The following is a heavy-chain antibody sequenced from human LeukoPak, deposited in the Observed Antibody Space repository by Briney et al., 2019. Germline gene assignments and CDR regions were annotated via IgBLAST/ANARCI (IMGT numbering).Heavy chain of an antibody. V-gene: IGHV5-10-1*01. CDR2: IDPSDSYT. J-gene: IGHJ4*02. D-gene: IGHD2-2*01. CDR3: ARFPSVVPAATSSWPGDY. Sequence: RGESLKISCKGSGYSFTSYWISWVRQMPGKGLEWMGRIDPSDSYTNYSPSFQGHVTISADKSISTAYLQWNSLKASDTAMYYCARFPSVVPAATSSWPGDYWGQGTLVTVSS. CDR1: GYSFTSYW.